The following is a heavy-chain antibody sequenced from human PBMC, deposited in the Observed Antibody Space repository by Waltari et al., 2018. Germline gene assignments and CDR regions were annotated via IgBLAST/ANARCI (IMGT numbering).Heavy chain of an antibody. J-gene: IGHJ4*02. Sequence: EVHLVESGGDLVQPGRSSRLSCIAYGFTFGDYSLSWFRQAPGKGLEWVGFIRSKTYGGTAQYAASVKGRFTISRDDSKSIAYLQMNSLKTEDTAVYYCTRDRWYSSTWYFDYWGQGTLVTVSS. D-gene: IGHD2-2*01. CDR1: GFTFGDYS. CDR2: IRSKTYGGTA. CDR3: TRDRWYSSTWYFDY. V-gene: IGHV3-49*03.